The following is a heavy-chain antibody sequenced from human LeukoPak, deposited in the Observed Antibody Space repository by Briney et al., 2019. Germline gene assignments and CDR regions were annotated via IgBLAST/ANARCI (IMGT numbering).Heavy chain of an antibody. J-gene: IGHJ2*01. CDR2: IYYSGST. Sequence: SETLSLTCTVSGGSIRSSSYYWGWFRQPPGKGLRGFGSIYYSGSTYYNPSLKSRVTISVDTSKNQFSLKLSSVTAADTAVYYCARKGGNSKSWYFDLWGRGTLVTVSS. D-gene: IGHD4-23*01. CDR1: GGSIRSSSYY. V-gene: IGHV4-39*07. CDR3: ARKGGNSKSWYFDL.